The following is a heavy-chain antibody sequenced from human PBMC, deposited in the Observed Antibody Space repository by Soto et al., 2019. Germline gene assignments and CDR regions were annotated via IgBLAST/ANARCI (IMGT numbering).Heavy chain of an antibody. D-gene: IGHD3-9*01. Sequence: PGGSLRLSCAASGFDFSSYSMNWVRQAPGKGLEWVSSINEDSSYIYYAHSLRGRFTISRDNSRNMLFLQMNSLGVEDTALYYRARDREPDGIWTFDSWGQGTLVTVSS. CDR1: GFDFSSYS. V-gene: IGHV3-21*04. CDR2: INEDSSYI. CDR3: ARDREPDGIWTFDS. J-gene: IGHJ4*02.